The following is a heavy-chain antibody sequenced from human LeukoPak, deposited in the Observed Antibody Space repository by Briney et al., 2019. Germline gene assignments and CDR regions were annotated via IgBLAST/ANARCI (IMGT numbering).Heavy chain of an antibody. CDR1: RFTFSRFS. J-gene: IGHJ4*02. CDR3: ARGKVDFAF. CDR2: ISRDGSHK. V-gene: IGHV3-30*04. Sequence: GGSLRLSCAASRFTFSRFSMHWVRQTPGKGLEWVAFISRDGSHKYYADSLKGRFTISRDNAKDSVYLQMNSLTAADTAVYYCARGKVDFAFWGQGTLVTVSS. D-gene: IGHD3-9*01.